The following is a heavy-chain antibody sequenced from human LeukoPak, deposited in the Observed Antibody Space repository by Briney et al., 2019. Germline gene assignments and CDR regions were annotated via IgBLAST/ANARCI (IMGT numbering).Heavy chain of an antibody. V-gene: IGHV3-21*01. D-gene: IGHD3-10*01. CDR3: ARLSRGSGRDAFDI. J-gene: IGHJ3*02. Sequence: PGGSLRLSCAASGFTFSSYSMNWVRQAPGKGLEWVSSISSSSGYIYYADSVKGRFTISRDNAKNSLYLQMNSLRAEDTAVYYCARLSRGSGRDAFDIWGQGTMVTVSS. CDR1: GFTFSSYS. CDR2: ISSSSGYI.